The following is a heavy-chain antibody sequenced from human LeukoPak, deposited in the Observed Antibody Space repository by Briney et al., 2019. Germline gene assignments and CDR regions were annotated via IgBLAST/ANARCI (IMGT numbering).Heavy chain of an antibody. CDR3: AREYTLYRSGWFLDY. V-gene: IGHV4-59*12. CDR1: GGSISSYY. D-gene: IGHD6-19*01. CDR2: IYYSGST. Sequence: PSETLSLTCTVSGGSISSYYWSWIRQPPGKGLEWIGYIYYSGSTNYNPSLKSRVTISVDTSKIQFSLKLSSVTAADTAMYYCAREYTLYRSGWFLDYWGQGTVVTVSS. J-gene: IGHJ4*02.